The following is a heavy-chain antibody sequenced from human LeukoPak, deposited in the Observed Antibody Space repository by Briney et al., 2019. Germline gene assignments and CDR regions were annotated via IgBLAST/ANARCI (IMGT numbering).Heavy chain of an antibody. CDR1: GGSLSGYY. D-gene: IGHD5-24*01. CDR3: ARGQFQRDY. J-gene: IGHJ4*02. Sequence: SETLSLTCAVYGGSLSGYYWNWIRQPPGKGLEWIGGINHSGRTKYNPSLKSRVTISVDTSKNQFSLILSSVTAADTAVYYCARGQFQRDYWGQGTLVTVSS. V-gene: IGHV4-34*01. CDR2: INHSGRT.